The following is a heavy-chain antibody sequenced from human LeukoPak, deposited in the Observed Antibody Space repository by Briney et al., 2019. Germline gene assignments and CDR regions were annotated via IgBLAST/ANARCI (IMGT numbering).Heavy chain of an antibody. CDR2: IYESGSA. D-gene: IGHD2-21*02. CDR3: ARDHYHKIHSVMVTAPDY. J-gene: IGHJ4*02. Sequence: SETLSLTCTVSGYSISSGYYWGWIRQPPGKGLEWSGSIYESGSASYNPSLKSRVTISVDTSKNQFSLKLRSVTAADTAVYYCARDHYHKIHSVMVTAPDYWGQGTLVIVSS. CDR1: GYSISSGYY. V-gene: IGHV4-38-2*02.